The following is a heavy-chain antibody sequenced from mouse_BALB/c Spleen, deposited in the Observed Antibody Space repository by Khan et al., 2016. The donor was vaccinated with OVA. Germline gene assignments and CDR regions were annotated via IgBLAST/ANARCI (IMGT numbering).Heavy chain of an antibody. CDR1: GYTFTSYT. J-gene: IGHJ2*01. Sequence: QVQLQQSGAELVKPGASVKMSCKASGYTFTSYTMHWVKQRPGQGLEWIGYINPSRGYTKYNQKFKDKDPLTADKSSSTAYMQHSSMKSEDSAVYYCARKSTRASYWGQGTTLTVSS. CDR3: ARKSTRASY. D-gene: IGHD3-1*01. V-gene: IGHV1-4*01. CDR2: INPSRGYT.